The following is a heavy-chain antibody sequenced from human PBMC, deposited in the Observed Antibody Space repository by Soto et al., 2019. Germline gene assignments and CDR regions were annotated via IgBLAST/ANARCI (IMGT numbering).Heavy chain of an antibody. J-gene: IGHJ6*02. CDR1: GDSVSSNSAA. V-gene: IGHV6-1*01. Sequence: KQSQTLSLTCAISGDSVSSNSAAWNWIRQSPSRGLEWLGRTYYRSKWYNDYAVSVKSRITINPDTSKNQFSLQLNSVTPEDTAVYYCARDIVVVPAAMRGGYYYYYGMDVWGQGTTVTVSS. D-gene: IGHD2-2*01. CDR3: ARDIVVVPAAMRGGYYYYYGMDV. CDR2: TYYRSKWYN.